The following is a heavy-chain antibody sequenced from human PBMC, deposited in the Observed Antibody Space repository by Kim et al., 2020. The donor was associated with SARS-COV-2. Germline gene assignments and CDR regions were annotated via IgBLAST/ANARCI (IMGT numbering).Heavy chain of an antibody. V-gene: IGHV1-2*06. J-gene: IGHJ4*02. CDR3: ARTPRGCGGDCPGFDY. CDR1: GYTFTGYY. D-gene: IGHD2-21*01. Sequence: ASVKVSCKASGYTFTGYYMHWVRQAPGQGLEWMGRINPNSGGTNYAQKFQGRVTMTRDTSISTAYMELSRLRSDDTAVYYCARTPRGCGGDCPGFDYWGQGTLVTVSS. CDR2: INPNSGGT.